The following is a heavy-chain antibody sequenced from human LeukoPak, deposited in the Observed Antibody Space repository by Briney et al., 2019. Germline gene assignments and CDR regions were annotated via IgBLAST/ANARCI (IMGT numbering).Heavy chain of an antibody. D-gene: IGHD6-19*01. CDR3: AKDQGYSSAWYSRDGFDM. J-gene: IGHJ3*02. CDR1: GFTVSSNY. V-gene: IGHV3-53*01. CDR2: IYSGGST. Sequence: GGSLRLSCAASGFTVSSNYMSWVRQAPGKGLEWVSVIYSGGSTYYADSVKGRFTISRDNSKNTLYLQMNSLRAEDTAVYYCAKDQGYSSAWYSRDGFDMWGQGTMVTVSS.